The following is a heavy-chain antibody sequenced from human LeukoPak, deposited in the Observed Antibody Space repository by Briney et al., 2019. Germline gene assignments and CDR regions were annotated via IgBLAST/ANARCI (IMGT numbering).Heavy chain of an antibody. D-gene: IGHD3-9*01. CDR2: ISNSGGTT. CDR3: ARDPVRHYDILTGYYPPVYYFDY. J-gene: IGHJ4*02. Sequence: GGSLRLSCAASGFTFSSYAMSWVRQAPGKGLEWVSTISNSGGTTYYADSVKGRFTISRDNSKNTLYLQMNSLRAEDTAVYYCARDPVRHYDILTGYYPPVYYFDYWGQGTLVTVSS. CDR1: GFTFSSYA. V-gene: IGHV3-23*01.